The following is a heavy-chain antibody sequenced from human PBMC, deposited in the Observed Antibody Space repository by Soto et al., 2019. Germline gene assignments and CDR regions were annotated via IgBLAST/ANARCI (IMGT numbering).Heavy chain of an antibody. CDR2: IDPDDSQT. CDR1: ESSFTTYW. Sequence: GESLKISCQVSESSFTTYWINWVRQVPGKGLEWLGRIDPDDSQTNYSPSFRGHVTISADKSVNTAYLQWDSLKVSDTAMYYCATRTTLVAWGQGTLVTVSS. J-gene: IGHJ4*02. CDR3: ATRTTLVA. D-gene: IGHD1-1*01. V-gene: IGHV5-10-1*01.